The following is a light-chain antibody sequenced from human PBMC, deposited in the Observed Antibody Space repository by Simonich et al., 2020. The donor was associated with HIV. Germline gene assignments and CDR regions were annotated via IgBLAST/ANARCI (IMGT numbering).Light chain of an antibody. CDR1: QSLLHSDGKTY. Sequence: DIVVTQSPLSLPVTPGEPASISCKSSQSLLHSDGKTYFYWYLQKPGQSPQLLIYEVSNRFSGVPDRFSGSGSGTDFTLKISRVEAEDVGVYYCMQALQTPPMYTFGQGTKLEIK. CDR3: MQALQTPPMYT. V-gene: IGKV2-29*03. CDR2: EVS. J-gene: IGKJ2*01.